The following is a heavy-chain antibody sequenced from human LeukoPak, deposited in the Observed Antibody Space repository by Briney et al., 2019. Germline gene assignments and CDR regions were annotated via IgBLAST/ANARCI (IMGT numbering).Heavy chain of an antibody. CDR3: ARTIREQWLTIDY. CDR1: GFTFSNYW. D-gene: IGHD6-19*01. CDR2: IKQDGSAK. J-gene: IGHJ4*02. V-gene: IGHV3-7*04. Sequence: PGGSLRLSCAASGFTFSNYWMNWVRQAPGKGLEWVANIKQDGSAKYYVDSVKGRFTISRDNAKNSLYLQMNSLGAEDTAVYYCARTIREQWLTIDYWGQGTLVPFSS.